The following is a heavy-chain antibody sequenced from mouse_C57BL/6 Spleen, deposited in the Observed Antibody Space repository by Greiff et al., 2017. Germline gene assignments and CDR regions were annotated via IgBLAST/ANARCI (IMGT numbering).Heavy chain of an antibody. CDR3: AIGWVPSYEYDRGAWFAY. CDR2: IHPSDSDT. V-gene: IGHV1-74*01. J-gene: IGHJ3*01. Sequence: VQLQQPGAELVKPGASVKVSCKASGYTFTSYWMHWVKQRPGQGLEWIGRIHPSDSDTNYNQKFKGKATLTVDKSSSTAYMQLSSLTSEDSAVYYCAIGWVPSYEYDRGAWFAYWGQGTLVTVSA. D-gene: IGHD2-4*01. CDR1: GYTFTSYW.